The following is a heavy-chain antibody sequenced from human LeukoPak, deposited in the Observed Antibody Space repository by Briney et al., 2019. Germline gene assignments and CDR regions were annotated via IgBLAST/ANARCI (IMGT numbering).Heavy chain of an antibody. CDR2: IYHSGIT. Sequence: PSETLSLTCTVSDYSISSGYGYYWGWIRQPPGKGLEWIGNIYHSGITYYNHFNSSLKSRVTISIDTSKNQFSLRLTSVTAADTAVYFCATLVSTRHYFDYWGQGTLVTVSS. D-gene: IGHD5/OR15-5a*01. CDR1: DYSISSGYGYY. V-gene: IGHV4-38-2*02. J-gene: IGHJ4*02. CDR3: ATLVSTRHYFDY.